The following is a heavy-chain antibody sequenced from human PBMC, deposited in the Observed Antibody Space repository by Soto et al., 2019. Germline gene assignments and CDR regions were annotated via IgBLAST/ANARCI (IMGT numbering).Heavy chain of an antibody. V-gene: IGHV1-2*04. CDR3: ARGGLLWFGESKAYYFDY. CDR2: INPNSGGT. J-gene: IGHJ4*02. D-gene: IGHD3-10*01. Sequence: QVQLVQSGAEVKKPGASVKVSCKASGYTFTGYYMHWVRQAPGQGLEWMGWINPNSGGTNYAQKFQGWVTMTRDTSISTADMELSRLRSDDTAVYYCARGGLLWFGESKAYYFDYWGQGTLVTVSS. CDR1: GYTFTGYY.